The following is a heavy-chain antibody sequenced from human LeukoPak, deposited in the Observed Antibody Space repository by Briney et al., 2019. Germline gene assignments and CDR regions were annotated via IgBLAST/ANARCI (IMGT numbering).Heavy chain of an antibody. J-gene: IGHJ6*02. V-gene: IGHV3-30*18. CDR1: GFSFINYG. D-gene: IGHD3-10*01. Sequence: GGSLRLSCAASGFSFINYGMHWVRQAPGKGLEWVASISHDGSNYYYADSVKGRITISRDNSRNTLYLQMNSLKVEDTAVFYCTKAAAGSGDYGMDVWGQGTTVTV. CDR3: TKAAAGSGDYGMDV. CDR2: ISHDGSNY.